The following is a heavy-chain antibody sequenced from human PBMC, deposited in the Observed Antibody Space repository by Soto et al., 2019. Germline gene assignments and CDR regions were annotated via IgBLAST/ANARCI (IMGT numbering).Heavy chain of an antibody. CDR2: ISGSGGST. D-gene: IGHD3-22*01. V-gene: IGHV3-23*01. CDR3: AKDPPYYYDSLPGAFDI. J-gene: IGHJ3*02. CDR1: GFTFSGYA. Sequence: GGSLRLSCAASGFTFSGYAMIWVRQAPGKGLEWVSAISGSGGSTYYADSVKGRFTISRDNSKNTLYLQMNSLRAEDTAVYYCAKDPPYYYDSLPGAFDIWGQGTMVTVSS.